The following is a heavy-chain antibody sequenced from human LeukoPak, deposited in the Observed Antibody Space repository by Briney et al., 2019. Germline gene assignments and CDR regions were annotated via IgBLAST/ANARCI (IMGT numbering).Heavy chain of an antibody. J-gene: IGHJ6*03. CDR2: ISSGGTT. V-gene: IGHV3-66*01. Sequence: GGSLRLSCAASGFSVSINFMSWVRQAPGKGLEWVSVISSGGTTYYADSVKGRFTISRDNSKNTLYLYMNSLRAEDTAVYYCAKDVKAGSWGDYYYYYMDVWGKGTTVTISS. CDR1: GFSVSINF. CDR3: AKDVKAGSWGDYYYYYMDV. D-gene: IGHD1-14*01.